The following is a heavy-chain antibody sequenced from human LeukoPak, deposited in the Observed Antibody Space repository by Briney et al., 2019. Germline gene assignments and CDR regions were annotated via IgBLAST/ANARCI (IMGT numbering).Heavy chain of an antibody. V-gene: IGHV5-51*01. CDR1: GYSFTSSW. CDR2: IYRSDCDT. Sequence: GGSLKISCKCSGYSFTSSWIGWVRQMPGKGREWRGIIYRSDCDTRYSPSFEGQGTISADKTISTAYQQWSSRQAADTTVYYCVRQAGSYWRNHFDFWGQGTLVTVSS. CDR3: VRQAGSYWRNHFDF. J-gene: IGHJ4*02. D-gene: IGHD1-26*01.